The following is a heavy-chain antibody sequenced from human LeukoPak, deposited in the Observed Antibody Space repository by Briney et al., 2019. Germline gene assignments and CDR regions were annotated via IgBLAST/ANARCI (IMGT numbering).Heavy chain of an antibody. J-gene: IGHJ6*03. CDR1: GYSFTSYW. D-gene: IGHD2-2*01. CDR2: IYPGDSDT. Sequence: GESLNISCKGSGYSFTSYWIGWVRQMPGKGLEWMGIIYPGDSDTRYSPSFQGQVTTSADKSISTAYLQWSSLKASDTAMYYCARHVVPAAPVYYYYYMDVWGKGTTVTVSS. CDR3: ARHVVPAAPVYYYYYMDV. V-gene: IGHV5-51*01.